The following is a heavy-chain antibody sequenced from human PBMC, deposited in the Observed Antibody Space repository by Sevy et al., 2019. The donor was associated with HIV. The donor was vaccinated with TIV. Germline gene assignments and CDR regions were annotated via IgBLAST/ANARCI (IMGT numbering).Heavy chain of an antibody. V-gene: IGHV3-23*01. D-gene: IGHD3-3*01. CDR1: GFNFGSYS. Sequence: GGSLRLSCAVSGFNFGSYSMNWVRQGPGKGLEWVAGFSVGGGERYHAVSVKGRFTVARDNSKNTLFLQMNSLRAEDTAVYYCAKTIFGVAQVFDMWGQGTMVTVSS. CDR3: AKTIFGVAQVFDM. CDR2: FSVGGGER. J-gene: IGHJ3*02.